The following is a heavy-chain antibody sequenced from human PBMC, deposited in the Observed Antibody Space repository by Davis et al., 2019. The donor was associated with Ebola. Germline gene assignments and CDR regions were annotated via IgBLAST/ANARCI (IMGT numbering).Heavy chain of an antibody. CDR3: AGGESGWDASDI. V-gene: IGHV3-21*01. CDR2: ISISSAFI. D-gene: IGHD6-19*01. J-gene: IGHJ3*02. CDR1: GFTFSTHT. Sequence: GESLKTPCAASGFTFSTHTMTWVRQAPGKGPEWVAPISISSAFIYYADPVKGRFTVSRDNAKNSLSLQMNSLRAEDTAVYYCAGGESGWDASDIWGRGTMVTVSS.